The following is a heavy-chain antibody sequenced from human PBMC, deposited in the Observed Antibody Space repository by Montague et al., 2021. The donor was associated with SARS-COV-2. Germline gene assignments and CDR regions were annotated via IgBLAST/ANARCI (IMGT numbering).Heavy chain of an antibody. CDR3: ASYVVESGTGMDV. J-gene: IGHJ6*02. CDR2: ISSSSSYI. CDR1: GFTFSSYS. Sequence: SLRLSCAASGFTFSSYSMNWVRQAPGKGLEWVSSISSSSSYIYYADSVKGRFTISRDNAKNSLYLQMNSLRAEDTAVYYCASYVVESGTGMDVWGQGTTVTVSS. D-gene: IGHD2-21*01. V-gene: IGHV3-21*01.